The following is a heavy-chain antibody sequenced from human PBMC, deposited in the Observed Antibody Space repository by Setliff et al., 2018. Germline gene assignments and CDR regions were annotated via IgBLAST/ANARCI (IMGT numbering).Heavy chain of an antibody. J-gene: IGHJ4*02. CDR1: GGTFSSYA. Sequence: ASVKVSCKASGGTFSSYAISWVRQAPGQGLEWMGGIIPIFGTANYAQKFQGRVTITADRSTSTAYMELSSLRSEDTAVYYCARQASLYYYDSSGYYDYWGQGTLVTVSS. CDR2: IIPIFGTA. D-gene: IGHD3-22*01. V-gene: IGHV1-69*06. CDR3: ARQASLYYYDSSGYYDY.